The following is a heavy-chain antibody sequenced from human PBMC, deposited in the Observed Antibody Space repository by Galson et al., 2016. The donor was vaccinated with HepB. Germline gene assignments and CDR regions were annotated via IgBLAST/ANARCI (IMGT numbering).Heavy chain of an antibody. CDR1: GFTFSSYW. J-gene: IGHJ4*02. CDR3: ARGPYGDYVIDY. V-gene: IGHV3-74*01. Sequence: SLRLSCAASGFTFSSYWMHWVRQAPGKGLVWVSRINSDGSNTACADSVKGRFTISRDNAKNTLYLQMNSLRGEDTAVYYCARGPYGDYVIDYWGPGTLVTVSS. CDR2: INSDGSNT. D-gene: IGHD4-17*01.